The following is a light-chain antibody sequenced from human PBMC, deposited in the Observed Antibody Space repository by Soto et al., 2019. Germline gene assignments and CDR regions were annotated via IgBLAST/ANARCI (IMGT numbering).Light chain of an antibody. CDR3: SSYTSSTSLDV. CDR2: EVS. CDR1: SSDVGGYNY. V-gene: IGLV2-14*01. Sequence: QSVLTQPASVAGSPGQSITISCTGTSSDVGGYNYVSWYQQHPGKAPYLMIYEVSNRPSGVSIRFSGSKSGNTASLTISGLQAEDEADYYCSSYTSSTSLDVFGNGTKVTVL. J-gene: IGLJ1*01.